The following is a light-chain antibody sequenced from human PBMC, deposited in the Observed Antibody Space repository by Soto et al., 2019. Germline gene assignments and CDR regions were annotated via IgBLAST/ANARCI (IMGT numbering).Light chain of an antibody. CDR2: GAS. J-gene: IGKJ1*01. Sequence: EIVLTQSPGTLSLSPGERATLSCRASQSVSSSYLAWYHQKPGQAPRLLIYGASSRATGIPDRFSGSGSGTDFTLTISRLEPEDFAVYSCEQYGGLRTFGHGTNVEIK. CDR3: EQYGGLRT. V-gene: IGKV3-20*01. CDR1: QSVSSSY.